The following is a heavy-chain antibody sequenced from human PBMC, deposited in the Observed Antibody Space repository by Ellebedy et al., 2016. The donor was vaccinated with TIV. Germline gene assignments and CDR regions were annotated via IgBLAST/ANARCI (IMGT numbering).Heavy chain of an antibody. J-gene: IGHJ4*02. V-gene: IGHV3-48*01. CDR2: ISSNAATI. D-gene: IGHD4-23*01. Sequence: GGSLRLXXAASGFTFSDYSMNWVRQAPGKGLKWISYISSNAATIHYADSVKGRFTISRDNAKNSLFLQMNSLRAVDTAVYYCESGGSSEWGQGTLVTVSS. CDR1: GFTFSDYS. CDR3: ESGGSSE.